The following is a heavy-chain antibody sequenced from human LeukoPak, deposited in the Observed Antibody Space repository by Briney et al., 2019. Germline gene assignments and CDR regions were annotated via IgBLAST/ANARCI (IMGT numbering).Heavy chain of an antibody. CDR2: IYYSGST. CDR3: ARATVTRASWFDP. J-gene: IGHJ5*02. CDR1: GFSISTSNW. V-gene: IGHV4-28*03. Sequence: PSDTLSLTCAVSGFSISTSNWWAWIRQPPGKGLEWIGYIYYSGSTYYNPSLKSRVTISVDTSKNQFSLKLSSVTAADTAVYYCARATVTRASWFDPWGQGTLVTVSS. D-gene: IGHD4-17*01.